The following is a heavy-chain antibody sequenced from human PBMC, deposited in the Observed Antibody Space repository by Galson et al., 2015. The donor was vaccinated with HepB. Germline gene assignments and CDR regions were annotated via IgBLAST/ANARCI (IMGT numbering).Heavy chain of an antibody. J-gene: IGHJ4*01. D-gene: IGHD3-9*01. CDR3: ARGKYYDILTGYYQTLDY. V-gene: IGHV3-30*04. Sequence: SLRLSCAASGFTFSSYAMHWVRQAPGKGLEWVAVILYDGSNKYYAASVKGRFPISRENSKNTLYLQMNSLRGEDTAVYYCARGKYYDILTGYYQTLDYWGQGTLVT. CDR1: GFTFSSYA. CDR2: ILYDGSNK.